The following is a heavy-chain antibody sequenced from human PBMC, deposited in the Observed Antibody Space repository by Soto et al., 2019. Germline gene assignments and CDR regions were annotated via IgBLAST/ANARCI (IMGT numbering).Heavy chain of an antibody. D-gene: IGHD6-6*01. V-gene: IGHV4-4*02. J-gene: IGHJ5*02. CDR2: IYHSGST. Sequence: PSETLSLTCAVSGGSISSSNWWSWVRQPPGKGLEWIGEIYHSGSTNYNPSLKSRVTISVDKSKNQFSLKLSSVTAADTAVYYCAGEYSSSHFVGDCFDPWGQGTLVTVSS. CDR1: GGSISSSNW. CDR3: AGEYSSSHFVGDCFDP.